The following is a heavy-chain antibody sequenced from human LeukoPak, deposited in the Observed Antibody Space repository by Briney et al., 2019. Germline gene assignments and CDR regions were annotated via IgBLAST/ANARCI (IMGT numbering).Heavy chain of an antibody. CDR1: GFTFSTYW. CDR3: ARDVHDFSLDY. J-gene: IGHJ4*02. Sequence: PGGSLRLPCAASGFTFSTYWMNWVRQAPGKGLEWVANIKQDGSEKYYVDSVEGRFTISRDNAKNSLYLQMSSLRAEDTAVYYCARDVHDFSLDYWGQGTLVTVSS. CDR2: IKQDGSEK. D-gene: IGHD5/OR15-5a*01. V-gene: IGHV3-7*05.